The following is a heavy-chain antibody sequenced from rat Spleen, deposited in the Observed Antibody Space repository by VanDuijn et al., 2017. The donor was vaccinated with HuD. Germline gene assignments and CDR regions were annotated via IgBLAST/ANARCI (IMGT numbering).Heavy chain of an antibody. CDR1: GFSLTSYH. CDR3: TSPFRWFAY. V-gene: IGHV2-32*01. J-gene: IGHJ3*01. CDR2: MWSDGNT. Sequence: QVQLKESGPGLVQPSQTLSPPCTVSGFSLTSYHVHWVRQPPGKGLEWMGVMWSDGNTDYNSALKSRLSINRDPSKSQVFLKMNSLQTEDTAIYFCTSPFRWFAYWGQGTLVTVSS.